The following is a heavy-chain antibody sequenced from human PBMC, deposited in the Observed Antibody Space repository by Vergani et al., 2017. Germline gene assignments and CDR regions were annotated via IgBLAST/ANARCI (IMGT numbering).Heavy chain of an antibody. D-gene: IGHD2-2*02. J-gene: IGHJ5*02. CDR3: AIMACSTSCYRVYTWFDP. CDR1: GGTFSSYA. Sequence: QVQLVQSGAEVKKPGSSVKVSCKASGGTFSSYAISWVRQAPGQGLEWMGGIIPIFGTANYAQKFQGRVTITADEYTSTAYMELSSLRSEETAVYYCAIMACSTSCYRVYTWFDPWGQGTLVTVSS. V-gene: IGHV1-69*01. CDR2: IIPIFGTA.